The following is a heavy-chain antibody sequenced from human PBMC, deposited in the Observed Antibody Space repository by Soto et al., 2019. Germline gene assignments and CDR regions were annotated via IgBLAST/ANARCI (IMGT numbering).Heavy chain of an antibody. CDR1: GYSFTTFY. CDR3: ARGLYGDEIDP. J-gene: IGHJ5*02. Sequence: QVQLVQSGAEVKKPGDSVKVSCKASGYSFTTFYMHWVRQAPGQGLEWMGIIAADGGATNYADKSQGRVTMTMDTSTSTVYMELSSLRSDDTAVYYCARGLYGDEIDPWGQGTLVTVSS. D-gene: IGHD4-17*01. V-gene: IGHV1-46*01. CDR2: IAADGGAT.